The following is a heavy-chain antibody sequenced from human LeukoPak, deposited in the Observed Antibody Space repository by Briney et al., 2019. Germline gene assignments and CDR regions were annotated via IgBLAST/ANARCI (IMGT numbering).Heavy chain of an antibody. V-gene: IGHV3-74*01. CDR2: INTDGKVT. CDR1: GFTVSNFW. Sequence: PGGSLRLSCEVSGFTVSNFWMHWVRQGPGKGLEWVARINTDGKVTNYADFVKGRATISRDNAKNTLFLEMSGLRADDTAVYYCSRGYNYRFDVWGQGTLVVVSS. D-gene: IGHD3-22*01. J-gene: IGHJ4*02. CDR3: SRGYNYRFDV.